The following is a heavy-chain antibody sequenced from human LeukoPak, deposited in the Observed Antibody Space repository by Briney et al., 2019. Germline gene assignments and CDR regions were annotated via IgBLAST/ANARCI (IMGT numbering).Heavy chain of an antibody. V-gene: IGHV1-69*13. Sequence: SVKVSCKASGGTFSSYAISWVRQAPGQGLEWMGVIIPIFGIANYAQKFQGRVTITADESTSTAYMELSSLRSEDTAVYYCARGYCSGGSCYSVAAFDIWGQGTMVTVSS. CDR1: GGTFSSYA. J-gene: IGHJ3*02. CDR3: ARGYCSGGSCYSVAAFDI. D-gene: IGHD2-15*01. CDR2: IIPIFGIA.